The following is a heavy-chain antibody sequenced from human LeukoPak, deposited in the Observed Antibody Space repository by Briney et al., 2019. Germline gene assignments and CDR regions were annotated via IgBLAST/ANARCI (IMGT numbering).Heavy chain of an antibody. D-gene: IGHD4-23*01. CDR2: IYYSGST. V-gene: IGHV4-39*01. J-gene: IGHJ3*02. CDR3: ARHRPGGNSFDAFDI. CDR1: GGSISSRSYY. Sequence: SETLSLTCTVSGGSISSRSYYWGWIRQSPGKGLEWIGTIYYSGSTYYNPSLKSRVTISVDTSKNQFSLKLSSVTAADTAVYYCARHRPGGNSFDAFDIWGQGTMVTVSS.